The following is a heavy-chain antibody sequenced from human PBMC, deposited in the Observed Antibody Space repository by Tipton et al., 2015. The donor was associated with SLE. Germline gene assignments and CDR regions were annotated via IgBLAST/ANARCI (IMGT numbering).Heavy chain of an antibody. CDR1: GGSISSNY. J-gene: IGHJ6*01. D-gene: IGHD2-21*02. CDR2: VSHGGDT. CDR3: ARGMVTWRGAIIGVDV. Sequence: TLSLTCSVSGGSISSNYWIWIRQPPGKGLEWIGYVSHGGDTNYNPSLKSRVTTSVDAANNQFSLILSSVTAADTAVYYCARGMVTWRGAIIGVDVWGKGPRSTSPQ. V-gene: IGHV4-59*08.